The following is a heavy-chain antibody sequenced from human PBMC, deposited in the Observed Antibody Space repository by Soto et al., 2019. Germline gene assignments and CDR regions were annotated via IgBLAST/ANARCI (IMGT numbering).Heavy chain of an antibody. CDR2: ISYDGSNK. CDR3: ARGELIPGTVDY. CDR1: GFTFSRYA. D-gene: IGHD1-7*01. Sequence: QVQLVESGGGVVQPGRSLRLSCAASGFTFSRYAMHWVRQAPGKGLEWVAVISYDGSNKYQADSVKGRFTISRDNSKNTLYLQMHNLRAEDTAVYYGARGELIPGTVDYWGQGTLVTVSS. V-gene: IGHV3-30-3*01. J-gene: IGHJ4*02.